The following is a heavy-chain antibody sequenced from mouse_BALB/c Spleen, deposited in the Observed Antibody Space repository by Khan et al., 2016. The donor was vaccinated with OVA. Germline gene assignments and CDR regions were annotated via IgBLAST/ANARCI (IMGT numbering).Heavy chain of an antibody. CDR1: GYSITSNYA. CDR3: ARSNYYGYAMDY. D-gene: IGHD1-1*01. J-gene: IGHJ4*01. Sequence: EVQLQESGPGLVKPSQSLSLTCTVTGYSITSNYAWNWLRQFPGNKLEWMGYIRYSGSTSYNPSLKSRISINRAPSKNQFFLQLNSVTTEDTATYYSARSNYYGYAMDYWGQGTAVTVSS. CDR2: IRYSGST. V-gene: IGHV3-2*02.